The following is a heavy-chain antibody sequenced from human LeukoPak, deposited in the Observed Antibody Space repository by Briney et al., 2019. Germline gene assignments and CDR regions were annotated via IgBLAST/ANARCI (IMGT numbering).Heavy chain of an antibody. CDR1: TRYFTNYW. CDR3: ARAAMEGSSSPLGIDY. V-gene: IGHV3-74*01. J-gene: IGHJ4*02. CDR2: IDRDGLRE. D-gene: IGHD6-13*01. Sequence: PGGSLRLSCTASTRYFTNYWMHWVRQVPGKGLAWLSRIDRDGLREDYADSVRGRFTISRDNFKNTVYLQMSSLRAEDMAMYYCARAAMEGSSSPLGIDYWGQGTLVTISS.